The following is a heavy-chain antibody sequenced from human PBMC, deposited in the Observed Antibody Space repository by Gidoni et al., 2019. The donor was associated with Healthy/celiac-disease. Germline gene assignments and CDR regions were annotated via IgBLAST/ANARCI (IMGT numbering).Heavy chain of an antibody. CDR3: TTTDYYDSSGYNY. CDR1: GFTFSNAW. D-gene: IGHD3-22*01. Sequence: EVQLVESGGGLVKPGGSLRLSCAASGFTFSNAWMSWVRQAPGKGLEWVGRIKSKTDGGTTDYAAPVKGRFTISRDDSKNTLYLQMNSLKTEDTAVYYCTTTDYYDSSGYNYWGQGTLVTVSS. CDR2: IKSKTDGGTT. J-gene: IGHJ4*02. V-gene: IGHV3-15*01.